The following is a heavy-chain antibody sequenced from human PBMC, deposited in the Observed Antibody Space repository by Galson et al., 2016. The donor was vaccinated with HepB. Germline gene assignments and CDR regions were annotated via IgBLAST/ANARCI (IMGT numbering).Heavy chain of an antibody. CDR3: TREVSGTYRTTHFDL. D-gene: IGHD3-16*02. V-gene: IGHV3-43*02. CDR2: ISGDGTRT. CDR1: GFSFHDYY. Sequence: SLRLSCAASGFSFHDYYMLWVRQAPGKGLEWVSLISGDGTRTYYADSVKGRFTISRDNAKSTLYLEMNSLRAEDTAVYYCTREVSGTYRTTHFDLWGQGTLVSVSS. J-gene: IGHJ4*02.